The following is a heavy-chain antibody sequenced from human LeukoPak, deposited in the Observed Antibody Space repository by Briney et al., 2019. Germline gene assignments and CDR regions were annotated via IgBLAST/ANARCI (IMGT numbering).Heavy chain of an antibody. V-gene: IGHV3-30-3*01. CDR3: ARGLRPMGFDYYGMDV. Sequence: GGSLRLSCAASGFTFSSYAMHWVRQAPGKGLEWVAVISYDGSNKYYADSVKGRFTISRDNSKNTLYLQMNSLRAEDTAVYYCARGLRPMGFDYYGMDVWGQGTTVTVSS. CDR1: GFTFSSYA. D-gene: IGHD3-16*01. CDR2: ISYDGSNK. J-gene: IGHJ6*02.